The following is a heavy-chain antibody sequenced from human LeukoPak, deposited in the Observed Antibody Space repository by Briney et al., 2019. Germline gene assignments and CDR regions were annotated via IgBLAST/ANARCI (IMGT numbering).Heavy chain of an antibody. CDR3: ARRGPYDFWSGYYRDAFDI. CDR1: GGSFSGYY. V-gene: IGHV4-34*01. D-gene: IGHD3-3*01. CDR2: ISHSGST. J-gene: IGHJ3*02. Sequence: SETLSLTCAVYGGSFSGYYWSWIRQPPGKGLEWIGEISHSGSTNYNPSLKSRVAISVDTSKNQFSLKLSSVTAADTAVYYCARRGPYDFWSGYYRDAFDIWGQGTMVTVSS.